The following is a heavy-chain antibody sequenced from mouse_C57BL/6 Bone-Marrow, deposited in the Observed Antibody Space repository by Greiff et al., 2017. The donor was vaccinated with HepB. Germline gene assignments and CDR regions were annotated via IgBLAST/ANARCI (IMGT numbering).Heavy chain of an antibody. J-gene: IGHJ4*01. CDR3: ARRGYGSSYDYYAMDY. V-gene: IGHV1-19*01. D-gene: IGHD1-1*01. CDR1: GYTFTDYY. Sequence: EVKLEESGPVLVKPGASVKMSCKASGYTFTDYYMNWVKQSHGKSLEWIGVINPYNGGTSYNQKFKGKATLTVDKSSSTAYMELNSLTSEDSAVYYCARRGYGSSYDYYAMDYWGQGTSVTVSS. CDR2: INPYNGGT.